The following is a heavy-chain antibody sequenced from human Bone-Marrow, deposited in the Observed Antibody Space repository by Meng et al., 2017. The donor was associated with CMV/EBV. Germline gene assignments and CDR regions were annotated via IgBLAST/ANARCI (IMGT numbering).Heavy chain of an antibody. CDR2: INPNRGGT. V-gene: IGHV1-2*02. CDR1: YTFTGYY. Sequence: YTFTGYYMHWVRQAPGQGLEWMGWINPNRGGTNYAQKFQGRVTMTRDTSISTAYMELSRLRSDDTAVYYCARERDNWNDGGNWFDPWGQGTLVTVSS. J-gene: IGHJ5*02. CDR3: ARERDNWNDGGNWFDP. D-gene: IGHD1-20*01.